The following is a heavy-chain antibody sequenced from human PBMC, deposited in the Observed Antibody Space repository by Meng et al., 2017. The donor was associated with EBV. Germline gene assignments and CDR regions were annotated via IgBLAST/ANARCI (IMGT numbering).Heavy chain of an antibody. CDR1: GGPFRYYA. CDR3: ASESGRGYTPDY. D-gene: IGHD3-10*01. V-gene: IGHV1-69*01. CDR2: FLPRLGAP. J-gene: IGHJ4*02. Sequence: QVELGQTAAEVKEPWSAVKVSCKTSGGPFRYYAISWVRQAPGQGLEWLGGFLPRLGAPNYAQKFHGRVKITADESTSTHYMDLSSLRSEDTAIYYCASESGRGYTPDYWGQGTLVTVSS.